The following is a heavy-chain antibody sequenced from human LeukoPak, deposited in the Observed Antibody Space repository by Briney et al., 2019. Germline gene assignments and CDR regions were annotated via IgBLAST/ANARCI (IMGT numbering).Heavy chain of an antibody. Sequence: SVKVSCKASGGTFSSYAISWVRQAPGQGLEWMGGIIPIFGTANYAQKFQGRVTITADESTSTAYMELSSLRSEDTAVYYCARDQGGVRFLEWLSLTSYYYYGMDVWGQGTTVTVSS. CDR2: IIPIFGTA. CDR1: GGTFSSYA. D-gene: IGHD3-3*01. V-gene: IGHV1-69*13. J-gene: IGHJ6*02. CDR3: ARDQGGVRFLEWLSLTSYYYYGMDV.